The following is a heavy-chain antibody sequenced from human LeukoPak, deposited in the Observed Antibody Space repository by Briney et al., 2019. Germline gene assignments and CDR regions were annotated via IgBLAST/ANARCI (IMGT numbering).Heavy chain of an antibody. CDR2: TSSSGSKV. Sequence: GGSLRLSCAASGFTLCDFYVGWIRQTPEKGLEWLSYTSSSGSKVSYADSVRGRFTISRNNAKNSVYLHMSSLRAEDTAVYYCARVLRARILEVRAVIADYWGQGTLVTVSS. D-gene: IGHD3-10*01. CDR1: GFTLCDFY. CDR3: ARVLRARILEVRAVIADY. J-gene: IGHJ4*02. V-gene: IGHV3-11*01.